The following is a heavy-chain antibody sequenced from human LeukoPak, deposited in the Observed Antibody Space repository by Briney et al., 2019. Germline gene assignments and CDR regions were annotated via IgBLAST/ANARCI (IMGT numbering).Heavy chain of an antibody. V-gene: IGHV3-7*03. CDR3: ARDLWAIRVLDGFDL. CDR2: IKQDGSEK. J-gene: IGHJ4*02. D-gene: IGHD2-8*02. Sequence: PGGSLRLSCAASGFTLSTYWMSWVRQAPGKGLGWVANIKQDGSEKKYLDSVKGRFTISRDNAKNSLYLQMNSLRAEDTALYYCARDLWAIRVLDGFDLWGQGTLVTVSS. CDR1: GFTLSTYW.